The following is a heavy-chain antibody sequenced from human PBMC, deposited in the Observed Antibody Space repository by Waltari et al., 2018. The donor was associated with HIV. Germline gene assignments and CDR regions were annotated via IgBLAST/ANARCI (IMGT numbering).Heavy chain of an antibody. CDR1: GGSISTYY. Sequence: QVQLQESGPGLVKPSETLSLSCTVSGGSISTYYWSWIRQPAGKGLEWIGRINTSGSTNYNPSLKGRVTMSVDTSKNQFSLKLSSVTAADTAVYYCAREDRWAHGMDVWGQGTTVTVSS. D-gene: IGHD1-26*01. J-gene: IGHJ6*02. CDR3: AREDRWAHGMDV. CDR2: INTSGST. V-gene: IGHV4-4*07.